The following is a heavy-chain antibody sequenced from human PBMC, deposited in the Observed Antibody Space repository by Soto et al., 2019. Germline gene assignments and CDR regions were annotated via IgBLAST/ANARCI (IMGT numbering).Heavy chain of an antibody. CDR2: ISGSGDYT. V-gene: IGHV3-23*01. CDR1: GFTFASYS. J-gene: IGHJ4*01. D-gene: IGHD3-22*01. Sequence: GGSLRLSCAASGFTFASYSMNWVRQAPGKGLEWVSVISGSGDYTYYADSVKGRFTISRDNSKNTLYLQINSLRAEDTAVYYCAKDITMTTWRYFDYWGHGTLVTVSS. CDR3: AKDITMTTWRYFDY.